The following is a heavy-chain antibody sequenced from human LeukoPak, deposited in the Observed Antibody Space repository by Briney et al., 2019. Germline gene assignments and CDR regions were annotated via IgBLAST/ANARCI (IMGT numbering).Heavy chain of an antibody. Sequence: ASVKVSCNASGYTFTGYYMHWVRQAPGQGLEWMGWINPNSGGTNYAQKFQGRVTMTRDTSISTAYMELSRLRSDDTAVYYCAREAGPIVGATPYYFDYWGQGTLVTVSS. CDR2: INPNSGGT. CDR3: AREAGPIVGATPYYFDY. V-gene: IGHV1-2*02. D-gene: IGHD1-26*01. J-gene: IGHJ4*02. CDR1: GYTFTGYY.